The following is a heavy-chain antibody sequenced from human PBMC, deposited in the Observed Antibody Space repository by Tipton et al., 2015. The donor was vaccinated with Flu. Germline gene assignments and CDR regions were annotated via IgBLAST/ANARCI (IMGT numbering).Heavy chain of an antibody. Sequence: TLSLTCTVSGGPITSGADYWSWIRQHPGKGLEFIGYIFHSGSTFYKPSLKSRLTMSVDTSKNQFSLKLRSVTAADTAVYYCARDYYASGSGPFDYWGRGTLVTVSS. J-gene: IGHJ4*01. CDR1: GGPITSGADY. CDR2: IFHSGST. D-gene: IGHD3-10*01. V-gene: IGHV4-31*03. CDR3: ARDYYASGSGPFDY.